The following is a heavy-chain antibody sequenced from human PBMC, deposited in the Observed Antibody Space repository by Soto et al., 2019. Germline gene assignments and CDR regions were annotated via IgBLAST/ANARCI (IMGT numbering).Heavy chain of an antibody. V-gene: IGHV3-48*01. CDR3: ARDDERWSDIWYYFDS. CDR2: ISSSSSTI. Sequence: PGGSLRLSCAASGFTFSSYSMNWVRQAPGKGLEWVSYISSSSSTIYYADSVKGRFTISRDNAKNSLYLQMNSLRAEDTAVYYCARDDERWSDIWYYFDSWGLGTLVTVSS. J-gene: IGHJ4*02. CDR1: GFTFSSYS. D-gene: IGHD3-3*01.